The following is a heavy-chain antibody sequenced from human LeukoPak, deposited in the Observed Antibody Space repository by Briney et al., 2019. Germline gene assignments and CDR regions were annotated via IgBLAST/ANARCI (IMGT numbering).Heavy chain of an antibody. CDR1: GGSVSGYY. CDR2: VYYSGST. CDR3: AKDRQYSRAAFGY. V-gene: IGHV4-59*02. D-gene: IGHD6-6*01. J-gene: IGHJ4*02. Sequence: SETLSLTCVVSGGSVSGYYWGWIRQPPGRGLEWIGYVYYSGSTNYNPSFKSRITISVDTSRNQFSLQLSSVTAADTAVYYCAKDRQYSRAAFGYWGQGTLVTVSS.